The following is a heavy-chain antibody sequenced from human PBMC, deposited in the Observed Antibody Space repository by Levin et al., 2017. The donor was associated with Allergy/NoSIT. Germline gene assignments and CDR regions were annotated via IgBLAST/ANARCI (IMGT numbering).Heavy chain of an antibody. Sequence: ASVKVSCKASGYTFTGYYMHWVRQAPGQGLEWMGWINPNSGGTNYAQKFQGRVTMTRDTSISTAYMELSRLRSDDTAVYYCAREWHLAAAPNYYYYYGMDVWGQGTTVTVSS. CDR3: AREWHLAAAPNYYYYYGMDV. J-gene: IGHJ6*02. CDR2: INPNSGGT. D-gene: IGHD6-13*01. V-gene: IGHV1-2*02. CDR1: GYTFTGYY.